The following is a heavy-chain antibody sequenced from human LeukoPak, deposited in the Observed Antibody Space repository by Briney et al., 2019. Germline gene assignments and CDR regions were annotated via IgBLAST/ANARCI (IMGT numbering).Heavy chain of an antibody. J-gene: IGHJ4*02. V-gene: IGHV3-23*01. CDR2: ISGSGGST. CDR3: AKVETSNYYDSSGYLDY. Sequence: HPGGSLRLSCAASGFTFSSYAMSWVRQAPGKGLEWVSAISGSGGSTYYADSVKGRFTISRDNSKNTLYLQMNSLRVEDTAVYYCAKVETSNYYDSSGYLDYWGQGTLVTVSS. D-gene: IGHD3-22*01. CDR1: GFTFSSYA.